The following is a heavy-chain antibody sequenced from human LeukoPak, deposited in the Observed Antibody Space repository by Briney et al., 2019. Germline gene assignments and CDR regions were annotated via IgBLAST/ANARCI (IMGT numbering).Heavy chain of an antibody. Sequence: PSETLSLTCAVSGYSISSGYYWGWIQQPPGKGLEWIGSIYHSGSTYYNPSLKSRVTISVDTSKNQFSLKLSSVTAADTAVYYCERHVGGDGEWGQGTLVTVSS. CDR1: GYSISSGYY. V-gene: IGHV4-38-2*01. J-gene: IGHJ4*02. D-gene: IGHD3-10*02. CDR2: IYHSGST. CDR3: ERHVGGDGE.